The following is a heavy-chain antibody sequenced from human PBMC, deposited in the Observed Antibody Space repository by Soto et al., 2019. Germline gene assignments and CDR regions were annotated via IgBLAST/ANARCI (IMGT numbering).Heavy chain of an antibody. CDR2: LNPNSGNT. J-gene: IGHJ6*03. D-gene: IGHD2-15*01. Sequence: GASVKVSCKASRYTFTSYDINWVRQATGQWLEWMGWLNPNSGNTGYAQKFQGRVTMTRNTSISTAYMELSSLRSEDTAVYYCATVYCSGGSCYPYCYYYYMDVWGKGTTVTASS. CDR1: RYTFTSYD. CDR3: ATVYCSGGSCYPYCYYYYMDV. V-gene: IGHV1-8*01.